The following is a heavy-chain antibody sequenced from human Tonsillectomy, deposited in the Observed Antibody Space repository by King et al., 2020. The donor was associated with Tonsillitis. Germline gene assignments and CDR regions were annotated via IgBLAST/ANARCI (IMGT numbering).Heavy chain of an antibody. D-gene: IGHD5-24*01. CDR1: GDTISSYY. CDR3: ARDREMATSYYYGMDV. CDR2: IYTSGST. J-gene: IGHJ6*02. V-gene: IGHV4-4*07. Sequence: VQLQESGPGLVKPSETLSLTCTVSGDTISSYYWSWIRQPAGKGLEWIGRIYTSGSTNYNPSLKSRVTMSVDTSKNQFSLKLSSVTAADTAVYYCARDREMATSYYYGMDVCGQGTTVTVSS.